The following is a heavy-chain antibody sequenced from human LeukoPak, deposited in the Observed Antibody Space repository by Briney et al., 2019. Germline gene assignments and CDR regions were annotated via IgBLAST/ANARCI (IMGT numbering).Heavy chain of an antibody. J-gene: IGHJ6*02. CDR3: ARDGAAADDYYYYYGMDV. V-gene: IGHV6-1*01. CDR1: GDRVSSNSAA. CDR2: TYYRSKWYN. D-gene: IGHD6-13*01. Sequence: SQTLSLTCAISGDRVSSNSAAWNWIRQSPSRGLEWLGRTYYRSKWYNDYAVSVKSRITINPDTSKNQFSLQLNSVTPEDTAVYYCARDGAAADDYYYYYGMDVWGQGTTVTVSS.